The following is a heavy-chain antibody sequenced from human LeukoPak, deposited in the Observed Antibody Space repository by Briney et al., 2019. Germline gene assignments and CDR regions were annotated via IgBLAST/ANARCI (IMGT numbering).Heavy chain of an antibody. V-gene: IGHV3-33*06. Sequence: PGGSLRLSCAASGFTFSSYGMHWVRQAPGKGLEWVAAIWYDGSNKYYADSVKGRFTISRDNSKNTLYLQMNSLRAEDTAVYYCAKGDYYDSSGYYGYWGQGTLVTVSS. CDR3: AKGDYYDSSGYYGY. CDR2: IWYDGSNK. D-gene: IGHD3-22*01. CDR1: GFTFSSYG. J-gene: IGHJ4*02.